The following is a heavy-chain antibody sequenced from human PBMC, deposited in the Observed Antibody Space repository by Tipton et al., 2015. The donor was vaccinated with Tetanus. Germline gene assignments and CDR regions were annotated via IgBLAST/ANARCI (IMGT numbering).Heavy chain of an antibody. D-gene: IGHD2-2*02. CDR1: GGSFSGYY. J-gene: IGHJ5*02. V-gene: IGHV4-34*01. CDR2: INHSGST. Sequence: TLSLTCAVYGGSFSGYYWSWIRQPPGKGLEWIGEINHSGSTNYNPSLKSRVTISVDTSKSQFSLKLSSVTAADTAVYYCARGGVVVPAAILGWFDPWGQGTLVTVSS. CDR3: ARGGVVVPAAILGWFDP.